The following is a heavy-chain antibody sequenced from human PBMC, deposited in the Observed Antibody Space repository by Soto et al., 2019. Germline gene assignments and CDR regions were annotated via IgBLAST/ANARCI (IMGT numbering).Heavy chain of an antibody. CDR3: ARAEAAAGMVEGFDY. J-gene: IGHJ4*02. V-gene: IGHV5-51*01. D-gene: IGHD6-13*01. Sequence: PGESLKISCKGSGYSFTSYWIGWVRQMPGKGLEWMGIIYPGDSDTRYSPSFQGQVTISADKSISTAYLQWSSLKASDTAMYYCARAEAAAGMVEGFDYWGQGTLVTVSS. CDR2: IYPGDSDT. CDR1: GYSFTSYW.